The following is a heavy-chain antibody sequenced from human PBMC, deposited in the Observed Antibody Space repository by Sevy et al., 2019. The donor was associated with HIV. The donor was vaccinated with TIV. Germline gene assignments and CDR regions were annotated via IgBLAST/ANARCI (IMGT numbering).Heavy chain of an antibody. V-gene: IGHV3-23*01. J-gene: IGHJ4*02. CDR2: ISGTGSIT. CDR1: GFTFSSYA. CDR3: AKGSHNTGWFPDY. D-gene: IGHD6-19*01. Sequence: GGSLRLSCAASGFTFSSYAMSWVRQAPGKGLEWVSPISGTGSITYYADSERGRFTISRDNSNNILYLQMNSLRAEDTAVYFCAKGSHNTGWFPDYWGQGTLVTVSS.